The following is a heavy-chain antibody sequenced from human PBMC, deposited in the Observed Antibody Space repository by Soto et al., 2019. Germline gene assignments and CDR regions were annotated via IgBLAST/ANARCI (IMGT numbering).Heavy chain of an antibody. D-gene: IGHD6-19*01. CDR2: ISGSGGST. J-gene: IGHJ5*01. CDR3: AKDNCSGWDTYWFDH. V-gene: IGHV3-23*01. Sequence: PGGSLRLSCAASGFTFSSYAMSWVRQAPGKGLEWVSAISGSGGSTYYADSVNGRFTISRDNSKNTLYLQMNSLRADDTAVYYCAKDNCSGWDTYWFDHWGPGTLVTVSS. CDR1: GFTFSSYA.